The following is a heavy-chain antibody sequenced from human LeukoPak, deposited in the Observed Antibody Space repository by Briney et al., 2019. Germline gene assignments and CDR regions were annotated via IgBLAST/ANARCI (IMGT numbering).Heavy chain of an antibody. Sequence: ASVNVSCKASGYTFTGYYMHWVRQAPGQGLEWMGWINPNSGGTNYAQKFQGRVTMTRDTSISTAYMELSRLRSDDTAVDYCARGKGTVTKLPGDYWGQGTLLSVSS. CDR2: INPNSGGT. V-gene: IGHV1-2*02. D-gene: IGHD4-17*01. CDR1: GYTFTGYY. CDR3: ARGKGTVTKLPGDY. J-gene: IGHJ4*02.